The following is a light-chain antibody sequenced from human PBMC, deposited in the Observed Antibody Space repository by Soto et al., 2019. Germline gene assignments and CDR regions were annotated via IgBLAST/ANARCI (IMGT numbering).Light chain of an antibody. J-gene: IGKJ1*01. V-gene: IGKV1-27*01. CDR1: HGISNS. Sequence: DIQMTQSPSSLSASVGDRVTITCRASHGISNSLAWYQQKPGKVPKLLIYAASNLQSGVPSRFSGSGSGTDFTLTISSLQPEDVATYYCQKYNSAPQTFGQGTKVEIK. CDR2: AAS. CDR3: QKYNSAPQT.